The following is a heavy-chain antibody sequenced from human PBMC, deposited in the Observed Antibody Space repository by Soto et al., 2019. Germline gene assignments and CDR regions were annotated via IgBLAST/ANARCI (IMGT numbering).Heavy chain of an antibody. Sequence: SETLSLTCAVYGGSFSGYYWNWIRQPPGKGLEWIGEINHSGSTNYNPSLKSRVTISVDTSKNQFSLKLSSVTAADTAVYYCARESKYDTSGYPPWFAPWGQGTLVTVSS. V-gene: IGHV4-34*01. J-gene: IGHJ5*02. CDR3: ARESKYDTSGYPPWFAP. CDR1: GGSFSGYY. CDR2: INHSGST. D-gene: IGHD3-22*01.